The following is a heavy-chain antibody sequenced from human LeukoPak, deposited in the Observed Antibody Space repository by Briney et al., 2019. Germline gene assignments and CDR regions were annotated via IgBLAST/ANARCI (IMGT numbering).Heavy chain of an antibody. CDR3: ARFRGESYGDYLYYYYGMDV. Sequence: SETLSLTCTVSGGSISSYYWSWIRQPPGKGLEWIGSIYYSGSTYYNPSLKSRVTISVDTSKNQFSLKLSSVTAADTAVYYCARFRGESYGDYLYYYYGMDVWGQGTTVTVSS. CDR1: GGSISSYY. V-gene: IGHV4-59*12. J-gene: IGHJ6*02. CDR2: IYYSGST. D-gene: IGHD4-17*01.